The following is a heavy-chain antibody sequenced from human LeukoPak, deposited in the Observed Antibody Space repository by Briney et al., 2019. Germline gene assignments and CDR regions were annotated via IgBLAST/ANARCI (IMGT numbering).Heavy chain of an antibody. D-gene: IGHD6-19*01. Sequence: ASVKVSCKASGYTFTSYAMNWVRQAPGQGLEWMGWINTNTGNPTYAQGFTGRFVFSLDTSVSTAYLQISSLKAEDTAVYYCARDNFQWLVQGTNYYGMDVWGQGTTVTVSS. J-gene: IGHJ6*02. V-gene: IGHV7-4-1*02. CDR1: GYTFTSYA. CDR3: ARDNFQWLVQGTNYYGMDV. CDR2: INTNTGNP.